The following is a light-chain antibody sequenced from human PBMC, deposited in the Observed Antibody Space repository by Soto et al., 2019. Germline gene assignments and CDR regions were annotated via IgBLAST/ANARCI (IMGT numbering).Light chain of an antibody. Sequence: QSALTQPASVSGSPGQSITISCSGTTSDVGGYNLVSWYQQHTAEAPKLLIYEGTQRPSGVSSRYSGSQSGNTASLTISGLQAEDEANYYCSSYTTSNTPLYVFGTGTKVTVL. CDR1: TSDVGGYNL. V-gene: IGLV2-14*02. CDR3: SSYTTSNTPLYV. J-gene: IGLJ1*01. CDR2: EGT.